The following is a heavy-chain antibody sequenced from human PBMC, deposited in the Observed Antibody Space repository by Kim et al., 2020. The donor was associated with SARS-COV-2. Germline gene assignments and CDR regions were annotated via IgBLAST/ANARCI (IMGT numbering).Heavy chain of an antibody. Sequence: GGSLRLSCAASGFTFSSYAMHWVRQAPGKGLEWVAVISYDGSNKYYADSVKGRFTISRDNSKNTLYLQMNSLRAEDTAVYYCAAESTDWGQGTLVTVSS. J-gene: IGHJ4*02. CDR3: AAESTD. D-gene: IGHD3-10*01. CDR1: GFTFSSYA. V-gene: IGHV3-30*04. CDR2: ISYDGSNK.